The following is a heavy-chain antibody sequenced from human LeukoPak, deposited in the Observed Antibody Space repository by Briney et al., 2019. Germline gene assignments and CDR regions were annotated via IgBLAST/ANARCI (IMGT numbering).Heavy chain of an antibody. CDR1: GGSISSSSYY. V-gene: IGHV4-39*07. D-gene: IGHD3-3*01. J-gene: IGHJ5*02. Sequence: SETLSLTCTVSGGSISSSSYYWGWIRQPPGKGLEWIGSIYYSGSTYYNPSLKSRVTISVDTSKNQFSLKLSSVTAADTAVYYCAREGALDFWSGYYINWFDPWGQGTLVTVSS. CDR2: IYYSGST. CDR3: AREGALDFWSGYYINWFDP.